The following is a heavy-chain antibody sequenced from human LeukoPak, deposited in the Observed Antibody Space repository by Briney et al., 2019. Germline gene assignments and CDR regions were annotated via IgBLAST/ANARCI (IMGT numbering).Heavy chain of an antibody. Sequence: SETLSLTCTVSGGSIIGYYWSWIRQPPGKGLEWIGYIYYSGSTNYDPSLKSRLTISIDTSENQFSLKLSSVTATDTAVYYCAREYSSSSGRRAFDIWGQGTMVTVSS. J-gene: IGHJ3*02. D-gene: IGHD6-6*01. CDR3: AREYSSSSGRRAFDI. V-gene: IGHV4-59*08. CDR2: IYYSGST. CDR1: GGSIIGYY.